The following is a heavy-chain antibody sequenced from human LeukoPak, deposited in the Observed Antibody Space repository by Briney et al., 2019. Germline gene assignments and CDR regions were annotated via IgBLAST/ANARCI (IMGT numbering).Heavy chain of an antibody. J-gene: IGHJ6*02. CDR2: ISSSSSYI. CDR3: AREFDCSSTSCYDYYGMDV. D-gene: IGHD2-2*01. V-gene: IGHV3-21*01. Sequence: GGSLRLSCAASGFTFSSYSMNWVRQAPGKGLEWVSSISSSSSYIYYADSVKGRFTISRDNAKSSLYLQMNSLRAEDTAVYYCAREFDCSSTSCYDYYGMDVWGQGTTVTVSS. CDR1: GFTFSSYS.